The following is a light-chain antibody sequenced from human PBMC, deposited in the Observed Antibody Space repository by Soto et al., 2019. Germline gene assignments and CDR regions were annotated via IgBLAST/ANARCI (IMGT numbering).Light chain of an antibody. Sequence: DIQMTQSPSSLSASVGDRVSITCQASHAINYYLNWYQQKPGTAPKLLIYDASNLQAGVTPRFSGGGSGTSFVLIISNLQPEDIATYYCQQYYDDLRTFGGGTKVEI. CDR2: DAS. V-gene: IGKV1-33*01. CDR1: HAINYY. CDR3: QQYYDDLRT. J-gene: IGKJ4*01.